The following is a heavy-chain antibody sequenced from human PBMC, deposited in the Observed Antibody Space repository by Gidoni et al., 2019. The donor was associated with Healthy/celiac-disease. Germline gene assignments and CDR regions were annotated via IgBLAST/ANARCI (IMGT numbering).Heavy chain of an antibody. Sequence: QVQLVQSGAEVKTPGASVNVSCTVSGYTLTELSIHWVRQAPGKGLEWMGGFDPEDGETIYAQKFQGRVTMTEDTSTDTAYMELSSLRSEDTAVYYCATWSGRRYSSSWYSWYYYGMDVWGQGTTVTVSS. D-gene: IGHD6-13*01. CDR3: ATWSGRRYSSSWYSWYYYGMDV. CDR2: FDPEDGET. CDR1: GYTLTELS. V-gene: IGHV1-24*01. J-gene: IGHJ6*02.